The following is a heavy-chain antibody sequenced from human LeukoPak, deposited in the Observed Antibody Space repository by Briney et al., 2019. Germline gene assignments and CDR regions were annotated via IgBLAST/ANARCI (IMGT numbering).Heavy chain of an antibody. V-gene: IGHV3-9*01. CDR3: AKDVSDYVWGEYRHFDS. CDR1: GFTFDDYA. CDR2: ISWNGDHV. Sequence: PGGSLRLSCAASGFTFDDYAMHWVRQVPGKGLEWVAGISWNGDHVAFGDALKGRFTISRDNAKNSLYLQMNSLRDEDTAFYYCAKDVSDYVWGEYRHFDSWGQGTLVTVSS. J-gene: IGHJ4*02. D-gene: IGHD3-16*01.